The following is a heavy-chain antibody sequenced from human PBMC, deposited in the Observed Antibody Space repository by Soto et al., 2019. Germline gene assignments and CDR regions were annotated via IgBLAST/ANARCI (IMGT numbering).Heavy chain of an antibody. D-gene: IGHD2-2*01. J-gene: IGHJ6*03. Sequence: SETLSLTCPVSGGSISSYYWSWIRQPPGKGLEWIGYIYYSGSTNYNPSLKSRVTISVDTSKNQFSLKLSSVTAADTAVYYCARGGSDIVVVPAAIGLAYYYYYYMDVWGKGTTVTVSS. V-gene: IGHV4-59*01. CDR1: GGSISSYY. CDR3: ARGGSDIVVVPAAIGLAYYYYYYMDV. CDR2: IYYSGST.